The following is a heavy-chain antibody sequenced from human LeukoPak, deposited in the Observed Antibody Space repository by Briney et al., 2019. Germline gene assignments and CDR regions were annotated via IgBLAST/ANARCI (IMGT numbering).Heavy chain of an antibody. CDR2: IYHSGST. CDR1: GGSISSGGYT. CDR3: VREKRYCSGGSCYSDDWFDP. V-gene: IGHV4-30-2*01. Sequence: SETLSLTCAVSGGSISSGGYTWSWIRQPPGKGLEWIGYIYHSGSTYSNPSLKSRVTISVDRSKNQFSLKLSSVTAADTAVYYCVREKRYCSGGSCYSDDWFDPWGQGTLVTVSS. J-gene: IGHJ5*02. D-gene: IGHD2-15*01.